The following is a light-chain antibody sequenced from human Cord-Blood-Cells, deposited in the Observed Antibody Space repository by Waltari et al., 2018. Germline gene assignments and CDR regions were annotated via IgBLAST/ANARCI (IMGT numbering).Light chain of an antibody. CDR1: QSISSY. Sequence: DIQMTQSPSSLSASVGDRVTITCRASQSISSYLNWYQQKPRKAPKLLIYAASSLQSGVPSRFSGSGSGTDFTLTISSLQPKDFATYYCQQSYSTSITFGQGTRLEI. J-gene: IGKJ5*01. CDR3: QQSYSTSIT. CDR2: AAS. V-gene: IGKV1-39*01.